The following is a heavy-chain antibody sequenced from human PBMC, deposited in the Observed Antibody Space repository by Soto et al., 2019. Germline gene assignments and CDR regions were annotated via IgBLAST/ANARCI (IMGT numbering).Heavy chain of an antibody. CDR3: ARAITGTENYYYYYYMDV. J-gene: IGHJ6*03. D-gene: IGHD1-20*01. CDR1: GYTFTGYY. V-gene: IGHV1-2*04. CDR2: INPNSGGT. Sequence: QVQLVQSGAEVKKPGASVKVSCKASGYTFTGYYMHWVRQAPGQGLEWMGWINPNSGGTNYAQKFQGWVTMTRDTSISTAYMELSRLRSDDTAVYYCARAITGTENYYYYYYMDVWGKGTTVTVSS.